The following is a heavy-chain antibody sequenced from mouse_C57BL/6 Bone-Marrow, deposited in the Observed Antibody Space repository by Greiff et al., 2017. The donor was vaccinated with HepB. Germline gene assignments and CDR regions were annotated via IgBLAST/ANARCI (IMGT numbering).Heavy chain of an antibody. CDR2: ISSGSSTI. Sequence: EVMLVESGGGLVKPGGSLKLSCAASGFTFSDYGMHWVRQAPEKGLEWVAYISSGSSTIYYADKVKGRFTISRENAKNTLFLQMTSLRSEDTAMYYCARDGYFLYWYFDVWGTGTTVTVSS. J-gene: IGHJ1*03. CDR3: ARDGYFLYWYFDV. D-gene: IGHD2-3*01. V-gene: IGHV5-17*01. CDR1: GFTFSDYG.